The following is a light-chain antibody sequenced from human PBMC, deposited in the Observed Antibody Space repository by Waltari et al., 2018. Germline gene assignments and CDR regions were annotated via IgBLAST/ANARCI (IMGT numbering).Light chain of an antibody. CDR2: DVS. J-gene: IGLJ3*02. Sequence: QSALTQPASVSGSPGQSITISCTGTTSDLGGYNYVSWYQQHPGKAPKLMIYDVSSRPSGVSNRFSGSKSGNTASLTISGLQAEDEADYYCSSVTSSSTWVFGGGTKLTVL. V-gene: IGLV2-14*01. CDR1: TSDLGGYNY. CDR3: SSVTSSSTWV.